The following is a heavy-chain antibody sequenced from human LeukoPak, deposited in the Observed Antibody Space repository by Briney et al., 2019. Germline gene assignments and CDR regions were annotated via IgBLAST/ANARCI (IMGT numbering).Heavy chain of an antibody. CDR1: GGSISSYY. CDR3: ARCHADIAARRGAPWYFDY. D-gene: IGHD6-6*01. J-gene: IGHJ4*02. CDR2: IYYSGST. V-gene: IGHV4-59*01. Sequence: PSETLSLTCTVSGGSISSYYWSWIRQPPGKGLEWIGYIYYSGSTNYNPSLKSRVTISVDTSKNQFSLKLSSVTAADTAVYYCARCHADIAARRGAPWYFDYWGREPWSPSPQ.